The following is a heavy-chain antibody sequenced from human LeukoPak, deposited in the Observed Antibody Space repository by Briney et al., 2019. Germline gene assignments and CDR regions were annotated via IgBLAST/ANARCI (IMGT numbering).Heavy chain of an antibody. CDR3: ARDGYSYGTPFDY. CDR2: ISSSGATI. J-gene: IGHJ4*02. D-gene: IGHD5-18*01. CDR1: GFTFSSYE. Sequence: PGGSLRLSCAASGFTFSSYEMNWVRQAPGRGLEWVSYISSSGATIYYADSVKGRFTISRDNAKNSLYLQMNSLRAEDTAVYYCARDGYSYGTPFDYWGQGTLVTVSS. V-gene: IGHV3-48*03.